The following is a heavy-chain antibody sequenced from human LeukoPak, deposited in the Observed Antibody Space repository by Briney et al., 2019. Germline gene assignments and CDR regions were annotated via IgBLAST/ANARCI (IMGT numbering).Heavy chain of an antibody. D-gene: IGHD3-10*01. CDR2: IYHGGST. V-gene: IGHV4-4*02. J-gene: IGHJ6*03. CDR1: GASITSNNW. Sequence: SETLSLTCAVSGASITSNNWWSWVRQPPGKGLEWIGEIYHGGSTNYNPSLKSRVTISVDTSKNQFSLKLSSVTAADTAVYYCARARGRAMVRGNYYYYYYMDVWGKGTTVTISS. CDR3: ARARGRAMVRGNYYYYYYMDV.